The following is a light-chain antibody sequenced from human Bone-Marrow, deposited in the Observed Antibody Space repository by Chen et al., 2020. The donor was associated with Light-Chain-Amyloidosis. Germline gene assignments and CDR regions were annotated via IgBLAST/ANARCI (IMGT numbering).Light chain of an antibody. V-gene: IGKV3-20*01. Sequence: EIVLTQSTGTLSLSPGEGANLSCRASQTISSNYLTRYQQKFGQAPRLLIYGSSSRATGIPDRFTGSGSGTDFTLTINRLEPEDFAMYYCQQYGTSPLTFGGGTKVEIK. CDR1: QTISSNY. J-gene: IGKJ4*01. CDR3: QQYGTSPLT. CDR2: GSS.